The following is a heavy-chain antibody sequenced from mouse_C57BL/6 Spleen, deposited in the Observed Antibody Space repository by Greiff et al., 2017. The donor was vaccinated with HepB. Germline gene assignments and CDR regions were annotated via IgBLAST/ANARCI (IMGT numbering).Heavy chain of an antibody. V-gene: IGHV1-82*01. CDR2: IYPGDGDT. CDR1: GYAFSSSW. Sequence: VQRVESGPELVKPGASVKISCKASGYAFSSSWMNWVKQRPGKGLEWIGRIYPGDGDTNYNGKFKGKATLTADKSSSTAYMQLSSLTSEDSAVYFCARYYDGYYVGFAYWGQGTLVTVSA. J-gene: IGHJ3*01. D-gene: IGHD2-3*01. CDR3: ARYYDGYYVGFAY.